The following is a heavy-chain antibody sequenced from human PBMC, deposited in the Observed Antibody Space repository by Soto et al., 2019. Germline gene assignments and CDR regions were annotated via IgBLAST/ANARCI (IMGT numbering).Heavy chain of an antibody. D-gene: IGHD6-19*01. V-gene: IGHV1-3*01. CDR1: GYTFTTYA. CDR2: INAGNGNT. Sequence: QVPLVQSGAEVKKPGASVKVSCKASGYTFTTYAMHWVRQVPGQRFEWMGWINAGNGNTKYSQKFQGRVTITRDTSASTAYMELSSLRFEDTGVYYCARDVAVAGNINFDYWGQGTLVTVSS. CDR3: ARDVAVAGNINFDY. J-gene: IGHJ4*02.